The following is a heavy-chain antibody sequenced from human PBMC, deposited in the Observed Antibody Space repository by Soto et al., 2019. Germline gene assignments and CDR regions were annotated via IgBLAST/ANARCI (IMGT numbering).Heavy chain of an antibody. CDR1: GFSVSNFY. CDR3: ARDVLGGAYDFWH. J-gene: IGHJ4*02. D-gene: IGHD3-3*01. CDR2: ISSDDNT. V-gene: IGHV3-66*01. Sequence: EVHLVESGGGLVQPGGCLRLSCAASGFSVSNFYMTWVRQAPGKGLAWVSVISSDDNTYYADSVKGRFTISRDSSKNTLYRAMNSLTVGDAAVYYCARDVLGGAYDFWHGGQGTLVTVSS.